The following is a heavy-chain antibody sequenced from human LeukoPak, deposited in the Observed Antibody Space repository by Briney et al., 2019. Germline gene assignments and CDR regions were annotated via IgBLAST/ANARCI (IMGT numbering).Heavy chain of an antibody. J-gene: IGHJ6*04. CDR3: AELGITMIGGV. CDR2: ISSSGSTI. Sequence: PGGSLRLSCAASGFTFSSYEMNWVRQAPGKGLEWVSYISSSGSTIYYADSVKGGYTISRDNAKKSLYLQMNRLRAEDTAVYYCAELGITMIGGVWGKGTTVTISS. V-gene: IGHV3-48*03. CDR1: GFTFSSYE. D-gene: IGHD3-10*02.